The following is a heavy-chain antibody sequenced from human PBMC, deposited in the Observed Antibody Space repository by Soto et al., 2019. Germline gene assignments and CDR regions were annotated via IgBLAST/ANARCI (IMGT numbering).Heavy chain of an antibody. CDR3: PSVYELNWPAPQY. CDR1: GGSFSGFY. CDR2: INHIGIT. D-gene: IGHD3-22*01. V-gene: IGHV4-34*01. J-gene: IGHJ4*02. Sequence: QVQLQQWGAGLLKPSETLSLTCAISGGSFSGFYSTWIRQPPGKGLEWIGEINHIGITHSNPSLKSRVTISPDTSTSLFSQNLTSVTAADTAGYYSPSVYELNWPAPQYCDQGALVPVYS.